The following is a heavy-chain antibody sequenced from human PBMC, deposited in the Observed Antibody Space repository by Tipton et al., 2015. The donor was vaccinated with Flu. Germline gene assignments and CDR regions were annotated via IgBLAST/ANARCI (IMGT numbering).Heavy chain of an antibody. CDR3: ARGVRVPAAMVNYYGMDV. CDR1: GFTFSSYW. V-gene: IGHV3-7*01. CDR2: IKQDGSEK. D-gene: IGHD2-2*01. Sequence: GSLRLSCAASGFTFSSYWMSWVRQAPGKGLEWVANIKQDGSEKNYVDSVKGRFAISRDNAKNSLYLQMNSLRAEDTAVYYCARGVRVPAAMVNYYGMDVWGQGTTVTVSS. J-gene: IGHJ6*02.